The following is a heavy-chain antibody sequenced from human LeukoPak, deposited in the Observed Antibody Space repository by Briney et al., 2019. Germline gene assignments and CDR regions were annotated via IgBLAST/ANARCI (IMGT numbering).Heavy chain of an antibody. V-gene: IGHV3-9*01. J-gene: IGHJ4*02. CDR2: ISWNSGSI. Sequence: PGRSLRLSCAASGFTFDDYAMHWVRQAPGKGLEWVSGISWNSGSIGYADSVKGRFTISRDNARNSLYLQMNSLRAEDTALYYCAKDIWAYGSGSQPDYWGQGTLVTVSS. CDR3: AKDIWAYGSGSQPDY. D-gene: IGHD3-10*01. CDR1: GFTFDDYA.